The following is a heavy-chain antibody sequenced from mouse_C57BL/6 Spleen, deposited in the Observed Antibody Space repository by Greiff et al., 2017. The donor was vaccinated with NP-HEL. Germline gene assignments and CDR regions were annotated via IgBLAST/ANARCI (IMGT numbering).Heavy chain of an antibody. J-gene: IGHJ3*01. CDR1: GYTFTDYN. V-gene: IGHV1-18*01. CDR2: INPNNGGT. CDR3: ARWDDYGFAY. Sequence: EVQLKESGPELVKPGASVKIPCKASGYTFTDYNMDWVKQSHGKSLEWIGDINPNNGGTIYNQKFKGKATLTVDKSSSTAYMELRSQTSEDTAVYYCARWDDYGFAYWGQGTLVTVSA. D-gene: IGHD2-4*01.